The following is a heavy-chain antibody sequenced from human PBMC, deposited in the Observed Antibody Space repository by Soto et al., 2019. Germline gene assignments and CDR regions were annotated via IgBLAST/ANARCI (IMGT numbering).Heavy chain of an antibody. V-gene: IGHV1-46*01. Sequence: ASVKVCCKSSGYTFTSYYIHWVRQAPGQGLEWMGIINPNGGSTNYAQKFRGRVTMTRDTSTSTVYMDLSSLKASDSATYYCVRHSSNTVAARGPFDPWGQGTPVTVSS. J-gene: IGHJ5*02. CDR1: GYTFTSYY. D-gene: IGHD6-6*01. CDR3: VRHSSNTVAARGPFDP. CDR2: INPNGGST.